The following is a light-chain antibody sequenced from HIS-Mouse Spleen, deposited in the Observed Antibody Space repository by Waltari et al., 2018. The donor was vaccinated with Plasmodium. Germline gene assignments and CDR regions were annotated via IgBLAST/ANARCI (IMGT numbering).Light chain of an antibody. Sequence: SYELPQPPSVSVSPGQPARLTCSGDALPKKYAYWYQQKSGQAPVLVFYEDSKRPSGIPERFSGSSSGTMATLTISGAQVEDEADYYCYSTDSSGNHRVFGGGTKLTVL. CDR1: ALPKKY. CDR3: YSTDSSGNHRV. V-gene: IGLV3-10*01. J-gene: IGLJ3*02. CDR2: EDS.